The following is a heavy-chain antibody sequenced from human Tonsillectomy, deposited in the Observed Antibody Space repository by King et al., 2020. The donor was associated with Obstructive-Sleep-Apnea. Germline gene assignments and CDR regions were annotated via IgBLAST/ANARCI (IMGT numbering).Heavy chain of an antibody. CDR1: GFTFSSYW. J-gene: IGHJ6*02. CDR3: ARVRGSYCLDV. D-gene: IGHD1-26*01. CDR2: IKQDGSEK. V-gene: IGHV3-7*03. Sequence: VQLVESGGGLVQPGGSLRLSCAASGFTFSSYWMSWVRQAPGKGLEWVANIKQDGSEKYYVDSVKGRFTISRDNAKNSLFLQMNSPRAEDTAVYYCARVRGSYCLDVWGQGTTVTVSS.